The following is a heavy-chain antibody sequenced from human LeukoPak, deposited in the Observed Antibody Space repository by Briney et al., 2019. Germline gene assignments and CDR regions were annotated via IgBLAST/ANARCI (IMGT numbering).Heavy chain of an antibody. D-gene: IGHD3-22*01. CDR2: ISYDGSNK. Sequence: QPGGSLRLSCAASGFTFSSYAMHWVRQAPGKGLEWVAVISYDGSNKYYADSVKGRFTISRDNSKNTPYLQMNSLRAEDTAVYYCARDPSLTYYYDSSGYYSDYWGQGTLVTVSS. CDR3: ARDPSLTYYYDSSGYYSDY. CDR1: GFTFSSYA. V-gene: IGHV3-30*04. J-gene: IGHJ4*02.